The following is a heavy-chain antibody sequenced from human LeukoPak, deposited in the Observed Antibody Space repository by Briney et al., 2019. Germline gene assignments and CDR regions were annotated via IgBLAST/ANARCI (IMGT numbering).Heavy chain of an antibody. CDR2: INHSGST. Sequence: SETLSLTCAVYGGSFSGYYWSWIRQPPGQGLEWIGEINHSGSTNYNPSLKSRVTISVDTSKNQFSLKLSSVTAADTAVYYCARLRRRYSSSWYLGDAFDIWGQGTMVTVSS. V-gene: IGHV4-34*01. J-gene: IGHJ3*02. CDR1: GGSFSGYY. D-gene: IGHD6-13*01. CDR3: ARLRRRYSSSWYLGDAFDI.